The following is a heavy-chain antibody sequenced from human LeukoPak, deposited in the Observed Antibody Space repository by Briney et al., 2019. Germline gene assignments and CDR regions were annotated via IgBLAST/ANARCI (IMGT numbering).Heavy chain of an antibody. CDR2: ISAYNGNT. J-gene: IGHJ6*02. CDR1: GYTFTSYG. D-gene: IGHD3-3*01. CDR3: ARDTYYDFWSGYYENQYYYYGMDV. V-gene: IGHV1-18*01. Sequence: ASVKVSCKASGYTFTSYGISWVRQAPGQGLEWMGWISAYNGNTNYAQKLQGRVTMTTDTSTSTAYMELRSLRSDDTAVYYRARDTYYDFWSGYYENQYYYYGMDVWGQGTTVTVSS.